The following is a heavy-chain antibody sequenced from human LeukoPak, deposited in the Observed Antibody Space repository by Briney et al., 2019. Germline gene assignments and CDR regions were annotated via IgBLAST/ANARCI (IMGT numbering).Heavy chain of an antibody. CDR1: GFTFSSYA. Sequence: GGSLRLSCAASGFTFSSYAMSWVRQAPGKGLEWVSAISGSGGSTYYADSVKGRFTISRDNSKNALYLQMNSLRAEDTAVYYCAREPDIVVVPAAKDAFDIWGQGTMVTVSS. CDR2: ISGSGGST. D-gene: IGHD2-2*01. J-gene: IGHJ3*02. V-gene: IGHV3-23*01. CDR3: AREPDIVVVPAAKDAFDI.